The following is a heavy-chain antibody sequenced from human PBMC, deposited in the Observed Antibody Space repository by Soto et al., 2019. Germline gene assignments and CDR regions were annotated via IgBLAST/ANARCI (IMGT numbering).Heavy chain of an antibody. CDR1: GGTFSSYA. J-gene: IGHJ6*02. Sequence: QVQLVQSGAEVKKPGSSVKVSCKASGGTFSSYAISWVRQAPGQGLEWMGGIIPIFGTANYAPKFQGRVTITADKSTSTAYMELSSLRSEDTAVYYCARGQGYCSSTSCYVGYYYGMDVWGQGTTVTVSS. V-gene: IGHV1-69*06. CDR2: IIPIFGTA. D-gene: IGHD2-2*01. CDR3: ARGQGYCSSTSCYVGYYYGMDV.